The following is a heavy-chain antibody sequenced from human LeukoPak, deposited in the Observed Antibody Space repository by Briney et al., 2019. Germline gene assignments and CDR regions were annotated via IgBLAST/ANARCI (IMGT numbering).Heavy chain of an antibody. CDR1: GYSFTDYY. J-gene: IGHJ4*02. D-gene: IGHD2/OR15-2a*01. CDR3: ARGHYIYALEY. V-gene: IGHV1-2*02. Sequence: ASVKVSCKASGYSFTDYYIHWVRQAPGQGLEWMGWINPNSGGTNYAQKFQGRVTMTSDTSISTAYMELSSLRSDDTTVYYCARGHYIYALEYWGQGTLVTVSS. CDR2: INPNSGGT.